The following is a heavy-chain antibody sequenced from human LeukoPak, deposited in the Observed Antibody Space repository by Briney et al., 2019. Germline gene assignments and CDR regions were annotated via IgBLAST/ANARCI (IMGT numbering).Heavy chain of an antibody. J-gene: IGHJ3*01. CDR3: ARQRSGGNSAFDL. CDR2: IYPGDSDT. CDR1: GYSSTRHW. V-gene: IGHV5-51*01. D-gene: IGHD2-15*01. Sequence: GESLKFCCKGFGYSSTRHWLGWVRQMPGKGLEWMGIIYPGDSDTRYSPSFRGQVTISADKSISTAFLQWSSLKASDTAIFYCARQRSGGNSAFDLWGQGTMVIVSS.